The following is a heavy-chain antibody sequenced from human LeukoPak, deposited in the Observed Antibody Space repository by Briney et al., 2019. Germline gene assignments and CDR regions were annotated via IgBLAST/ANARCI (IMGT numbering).Heavy chain of an antibody. J-gene: IGHJ4*02. CDR3: ARGTKYQLPYFDY. V-gene: IGHV4-30-2*01. D-gene: IGHD2-2*01. CDR2: IYHSGST. Sequence: SETLSLTCTVSGGSISSGGYYWSRIRQPPGTGLEWIGYIYHSGSTYYNPSLKSRVTISVDRSKNQFSLKLSSVTAADTAVYYCARGTKYQLPYFDYWGQGTLVTVSS. CDR1: GGSISSGGYY.